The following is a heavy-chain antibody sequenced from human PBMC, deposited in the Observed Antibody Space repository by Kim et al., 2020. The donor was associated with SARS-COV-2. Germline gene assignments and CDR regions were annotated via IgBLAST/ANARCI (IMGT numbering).Heavy chain of an antibody. Sequence: STGITITYADSVKRRSTIAKDNTKKYLFLQMNSLTPEDTAVYYCVREPSSWGQGTLVTVSS. J-gene: IGHJ4*02. D-gene: IGHD6-13*01. CDR3: VREPSS. CDR2: STGITI. V-gene: IGHV3-11*01.